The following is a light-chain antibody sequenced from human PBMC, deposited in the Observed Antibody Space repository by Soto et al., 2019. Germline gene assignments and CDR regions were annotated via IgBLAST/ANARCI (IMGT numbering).Light chain of an antibody. J-gene: IGLJ2*01. CDR1: NTDIGGHKY. Sequence: QSVLTQPPSACGSPGQSVTISCTGTNTDIGGHKYVSWYQHHPGKAPKLLIYEVSERPSGVPDRFSGSKSANAASLTVSGLQADDEAMYYCSSYTGTNNFVLFGGGTKLTVL. CDR2: EVS. V-gene: IGLV2-8*01. CDR3: SSYTGTNNFVL.